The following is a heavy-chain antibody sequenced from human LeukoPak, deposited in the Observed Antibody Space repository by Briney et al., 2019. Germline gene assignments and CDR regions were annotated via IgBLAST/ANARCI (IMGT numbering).Heavy chain of an antibody. CDR2: IYYSGST. V-gene: IGHV4-59*01. CDR1: GGSISSFY. J-gene: IGHJ4*02. D-gene: IGHD3-22*01. Sequence: SLETLSLTCTVSGGSISSFYWSWIRQPPGKGLEWIGYIYYSGSTNYNPSLKSRVTISVDTSKNQFSLKLSSVTAADTAVYYCARETYYYDSSGSLYDYWGQGTLVTVSS. CDR3: ARETYYYDSSGSLYDY.